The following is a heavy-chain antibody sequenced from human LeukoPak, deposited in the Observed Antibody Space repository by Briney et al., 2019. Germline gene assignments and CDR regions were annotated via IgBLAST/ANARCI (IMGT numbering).Heavy chain of an antibody. CDR2: ISISGGTI. V-gene: IGHV3-48*02. D-gene: IGHD6-13*01. CDR1: GFTFSSYG. J-gene: IGHJ4*02. Sequence: GGSLRLSCAASGFTFSSYGMNWVRQAPGEGLEWVSYISISGGTIYYADSVKGRFTISRDNAKNSLYLQMNSLRDEDTAVYYCARDRSSSAAPSLSYWGQGTLVTVSS. CDR3: ARDRSSSAAPSLSY.